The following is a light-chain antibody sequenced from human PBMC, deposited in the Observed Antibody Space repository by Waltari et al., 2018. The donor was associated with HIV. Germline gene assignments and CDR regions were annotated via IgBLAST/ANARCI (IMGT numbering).Light chain of an antibody. CDR1: HDIKTH. V-gene: IGKV1-33*01. CDR2: DAS. CDR3: QQSHSLWT. J-gene: IGKJ1*01. Sequence: LSTYVGDIVTVTCQASHDIKTHLNWYHQRPGKAPRVVIYDASHLETGVPPRFSGGGYGTDFSLTITNLQPEDIGTYYCQQSHSLWTFGQGTTVDI.